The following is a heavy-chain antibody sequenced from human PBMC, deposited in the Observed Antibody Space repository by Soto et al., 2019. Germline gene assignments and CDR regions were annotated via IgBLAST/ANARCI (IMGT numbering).Heavy chain of an antibody. J-gene: IGHJ4*02. V-gene: IGHV4-34*01. CDR2: INHSGST. CDR1: GGSFSGYY. CDR3: ARGYARNFDS. D-gene: IGHD2-2*01. Sequence: SETLSLTCAVYGGSFSGYYWNWIRQPPGKGLEWIGEINHSGSTNYNPSLKSRVTISVDTSKNQFSLKLSSVTAADTAVYFCARGYARNFDSWGQGTLLPVSS.